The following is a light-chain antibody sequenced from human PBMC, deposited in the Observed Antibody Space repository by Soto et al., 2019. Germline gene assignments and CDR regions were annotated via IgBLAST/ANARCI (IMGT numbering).Light chain of an antibody. CDR1: QSVNPN. CDR2: GAA. V-gene: IGKV3-15*01. CDR3: QQYDNWTWT. J-gene: IGKJ1*01. Sequence: EIVMTQSPATLSVSPGQRVTLSFRASQSVNPNLAWYQHIRGQAPRLLIYGAATRATGIPARFSGTGSGTEFTLTIGSLQSEDFAVYYCQQYDNWTWTFGQGTKV.